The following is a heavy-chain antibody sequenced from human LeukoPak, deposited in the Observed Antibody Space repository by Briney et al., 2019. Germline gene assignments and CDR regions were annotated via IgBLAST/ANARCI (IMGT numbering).Heavy chain of an antibody. V-gene: IGHV3-23*01. D-gene: IGHD6-19*01. J-gene: IGHJ3*02. Sequence: GGSLRLSCAASGFTFSSYPMSWVRQAPGKGLEWVSSISGSVGRTYYADSVKGRFTISRDNSKNTLYLQMNSLRAEDTAIYYWAKTWGGWSNDAFDIWGHGTMVTVSS. CDR1: GFTFSSYP. CDR2: ISGSVGRT. CDR3: AKTWGGWSNDAFDI.